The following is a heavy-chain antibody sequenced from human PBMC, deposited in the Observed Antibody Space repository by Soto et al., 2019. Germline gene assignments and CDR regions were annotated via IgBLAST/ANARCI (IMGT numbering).Heavy chain of an antibody. CDR2: ISFDGSNT. V-gene: IGHV3-30*18. CDR3: ANGRYYYDSSAYFAY. CDR1: GSTFRSYG. D-gene: IGHD3-22*01. J-gene: IGHJ4*02. Sequence: GGSLRLSCAASGSTFRSYGIHWVRQAPGKGLQWVATISFDGSNTHYVDSVQGRFTISRDNSVNTVFLQMNGLRAEDTAVYSCANGRYYYDSSAYFAYWGQGTLVHVSS.